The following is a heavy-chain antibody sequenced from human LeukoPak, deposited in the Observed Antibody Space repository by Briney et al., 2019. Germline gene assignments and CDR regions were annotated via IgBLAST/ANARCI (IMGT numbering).Heavy chain of an antibody. CDR1: GGSISSSSYY. CDR2: IYYSGST. CDR3: ARIFASGYSYGYLPHWFDP. D-gene: IGHD5-18*01. Sequence: PSETLSLTCTVSGGSISSSSYYWGWIRQPPGTGLEWIGSIYYSGSTYYNPSLKSRVTISVDTSKNQFSLKLSSVTAADTAVYYCARIFASGYSYGYLPHWFDPWGQGTLVTVSS. V-gene: IGHV4-39*01. J-gene: IGHJ5*02.